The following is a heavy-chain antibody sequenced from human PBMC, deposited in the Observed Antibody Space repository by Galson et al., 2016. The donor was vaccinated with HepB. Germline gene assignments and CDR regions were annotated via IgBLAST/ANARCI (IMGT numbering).Heavy chain of an antibody. Sequence: SLRLSCAASGFTFSSHSFNWVRQAPGQGLEWVSSISGNSYSTHFAASVKGRFTISSDSAKNSLYLEMNSLRAEDTAVYYCVRVTFGFRGAAYYYYGMDVWGQGTTVTVS. J-gene: IGHJ6*02. CDR3: VRVTFGFRGAAYYYYGMDV. CDR1: GFTFSSHS. D-gene: IGHD3-10*01. CDR2: ISGNSYST. V-gene: IGHV3-21*06.